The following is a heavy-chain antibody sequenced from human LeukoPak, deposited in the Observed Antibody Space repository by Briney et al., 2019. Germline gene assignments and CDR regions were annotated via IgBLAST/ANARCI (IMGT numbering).Heavy chain of an antibody. CDR3: AKDRAASHYYSDY. CDR1: GFTFSTYD. J-gene: IGHJ4*02. Sequence: GGSLRLSCAASGFTFSTYDMSWVRQAPGKGLEWVSTIGGSGGRTYYADSVKGRFTISRDNSKNTLYLQMNSLRAEDTAVYYRAKDRAASHYYSDYWGQGTLVTVSS. CDR2: IGGSGGRT. D-gene: IGHD6-13*01. V-gene: IGHV3-23*01.